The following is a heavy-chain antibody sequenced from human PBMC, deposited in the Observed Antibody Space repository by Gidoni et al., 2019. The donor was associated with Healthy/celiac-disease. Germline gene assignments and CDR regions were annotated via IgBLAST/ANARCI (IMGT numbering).Heavy chain of an antibody. V-gene: IGHV3-21*01. CDR1: GFPFSSYS. Sequence: EVQLVESGGGLVKPGGSLRLSCAASGFPFSSYSMNWVRQATGKGLEWVSSISSSSSYIYYADSVKGRFTISRDNAKNSLYLQMNSLRAEDTAVYYCARDEYSSAFYYYGMDVWGQGTTVTVSS. CDR3: ARDEYSSAFYYYGMDV. CDR2: ISSSSSYI. D-gene: IGHD6-19*01. J-gene: IGHJ6*02.